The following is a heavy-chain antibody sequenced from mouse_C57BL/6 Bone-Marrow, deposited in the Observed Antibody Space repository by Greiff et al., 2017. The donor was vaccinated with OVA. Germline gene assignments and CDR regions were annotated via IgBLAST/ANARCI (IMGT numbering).Heavy chain of an antibody. CDR3: TRYGNFDY. V-gene: IGHV14-4*01. D-gene: IGHD1-1*01. CDR1: GFNIKDDY. CDR2: IDPENGDT. Sequence: EVKLVESGAELVRPGASVKLSCTASGFNIKDDYMHWVKQRPEQGLEWIGWIDPENGDTEYASKFQGKATITADTSSNTAYLQLSSLTSEDTAVYYCTRYGNFDYWGQGTMLTVSA. J-gene: IGHJ2*01.